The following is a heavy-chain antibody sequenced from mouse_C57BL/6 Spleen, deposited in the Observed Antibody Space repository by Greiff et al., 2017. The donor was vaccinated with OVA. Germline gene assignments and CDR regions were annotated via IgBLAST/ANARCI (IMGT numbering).Heavy chain of an antibody. CDR2: IDPSDSYT. CDR3: ARSGYGNPLAY. D-gene: IGHD2-10*02. V-gene: IGHV1-50*01. J-gene: IGHJ3*01. Sequence: QVHVNQPGAELVKPGASVKLSCKASGYTFTSYWMQWVKQRPGQGLEWIGEIDPSDSYTNYNQKFKGKATLTVDTSSSTAYMQLSSLTSEDSAVYYCARSGYGNPLAYWGQGTLVTVSA. CDR1: GYTFTSYW.